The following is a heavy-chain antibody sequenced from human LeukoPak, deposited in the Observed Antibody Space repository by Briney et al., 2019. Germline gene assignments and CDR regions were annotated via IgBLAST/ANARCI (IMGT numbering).Heavy chain of an antibody. CDR3: ARGRGDYKSPNWFDS. CDR1: GGSISYQY. CDR2: SYYSGST. D-gene: IGHD4-17*01. J-gene: IGHJ5*01. Sequence: PSETLSLTCTVSGGSISYQYWAWIRQPPGKRLEWIGYSYYSGSTTYSPSLKGRVTISVDTSNNLFSLELRSVSAADTAAYYCARGRGDYKSPNWFDSWGQGILVTVSS. V-gene: IGHV4-59*11.